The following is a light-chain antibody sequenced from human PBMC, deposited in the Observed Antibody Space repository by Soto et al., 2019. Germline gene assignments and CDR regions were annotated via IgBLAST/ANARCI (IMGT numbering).Light chain of an antibody. CDR1: QSVSSSY. V-gene: IGKV3-20*01. CDR2: AAS. CDR3: QHYGFSPPFT. Sequence: VLAQSPGTLSLSPGERATLSCRASQSVSSSYLAWYQQKPGQAPRLLIYAASSRATGIPDRFSGSGSGTDFTLSSSRLEPEDFAVYYCQHYGFSPPFTFGQGTRVEIK. J-gene: IGKJ2*01.